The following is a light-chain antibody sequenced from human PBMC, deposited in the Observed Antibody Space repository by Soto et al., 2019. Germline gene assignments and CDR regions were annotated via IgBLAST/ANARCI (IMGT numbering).Light chain of an antibody. Sequence: DIRVTPSPPTLSASVVDRVTIHCRARPSISTYLIRYQQTPGKAPKLLIYATYSLQNGVPSRFSGSGSGTDFTLTSSSLQPEDFATYYCQQSYSTPTGTFGQGTKVDIK. CDR3: QQSYSTPTGT. J-gene: IGKJ1*01. CDR1: PSISTY. V-gene: IGKV1-39*01. CDR2: ATY.